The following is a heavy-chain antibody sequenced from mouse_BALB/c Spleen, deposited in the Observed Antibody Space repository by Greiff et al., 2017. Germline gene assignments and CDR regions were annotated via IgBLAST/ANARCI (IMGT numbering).Heavy chain of an antibody. CDR3: AREQGYGNYPYAMDY. D-gene: IGHD2-10*02. CDR1: GYTFTSYW. V-gene: IGHV1S81*02. J-gene: IGHJ4*01. CDR2: INPSNGRT. Sequence: LQESGAELVKPGASVKLSCKASGYTFTSYWMHWVKQRPGQGLEWIGEINPSNGRTNYNEKFKSKATLTVDKSSSTAYMQLSSLTSEDSAVYYCAREQGYGNYPYAMDYWGQGTSVTVSA.